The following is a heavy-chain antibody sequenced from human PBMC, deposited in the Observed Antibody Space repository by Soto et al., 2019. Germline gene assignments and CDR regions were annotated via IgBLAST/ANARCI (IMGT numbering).Heavy chain of an antibody. CDR1: GGSISSGDYY. Sequence: SETLSLTCTVSGGSISSGDYYWSWIRQPPGKGLEWIGYIYYSGSTYYNPSLKSRVTISVDTSKNQFSLKLSSVTAADTAVYYCAKERPDGARLDPWGQGTLVTVSS. D-gene: IGHD6-6*01. J-gene: IGHJ5*02. CDR2: IYYSGST. V-gene: IGHV4-30-4*01. CDR3: AKERPDGARLDP.